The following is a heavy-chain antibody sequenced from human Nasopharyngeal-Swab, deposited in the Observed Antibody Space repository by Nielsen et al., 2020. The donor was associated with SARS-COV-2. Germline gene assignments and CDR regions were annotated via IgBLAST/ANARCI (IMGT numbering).Heavy chain of an antibody. CDR1: GFTFSGSA. D-gene: IGHD6-19*01. Sequence: GGSLRLSCAASGFTFSGSAMHWVRQAPGKGLEWVGRIRSKANSYATAYAAAVKGRFTISRDDSKNTAYLQMNSLKTEDTAVYYCTRHAPYSSGWSSWGQGTLVTVSS. CDR3: TRHAPYSSGWSS. CDR2: IRSKANSYAT. V-gene: IGHV3-73*01. J-gene: IGHJ4*02.